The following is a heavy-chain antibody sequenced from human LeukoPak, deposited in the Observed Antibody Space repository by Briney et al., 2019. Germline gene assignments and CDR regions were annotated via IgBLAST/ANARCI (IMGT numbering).Heavy chain of an antibody. D-gene: IGHD6-19*01. CDR1: GGSFSGHY. Sequence: ASETLSLTCGVYGGSFSGHYWSWIRQPPGKGLEWIGENNDSGSSNYNPSLKSRVTISVDTSKNLFSLKLSSVTAADTAVYYCARGRRQWLEPPSDYYFYMDVWGKGTTVTVSS. J-gene: IGHJ6*03. V-gene: IGHV4-34*01. CDR2: NNDSGSS. CDR3: ARGRRQWLEPPSDYYFYMDV.